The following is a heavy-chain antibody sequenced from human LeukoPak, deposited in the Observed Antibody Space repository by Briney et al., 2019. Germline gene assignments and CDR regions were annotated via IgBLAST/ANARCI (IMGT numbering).Heavy chain of an antibody. V-gene: IGHV1-2*02. Sequence: ASVKVSCKASGYTFTGHSMYWVRQAPGQGLEWMGWINPNSGGTNYAQKFQGRVTMTRDMSTSTDYMELSSLRSEDTAIYYCARDNSVGDNAWWFDPWGQGTLVTVSS. CDR3: ARDNSVGDNAWWFDP. D-gene: IGHD1-26*01. J-gene: IGHJ5*02. CDR2: INPNSGGT. CDR1: GYTFTGHS.